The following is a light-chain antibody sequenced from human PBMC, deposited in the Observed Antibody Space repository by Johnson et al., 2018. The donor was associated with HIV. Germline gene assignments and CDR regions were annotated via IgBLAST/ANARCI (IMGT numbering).Light chain of an antibody. V-gene: IGLV1-51*01. Sequence: HSVLTQPPSVSAATGQKVTISCSGSSSNIGNNYVSWYQQVPGTAPKLLIYDNNKRPSGIPDRFSASKSGTSATLAIPGLQPGDEADYYCGTWDSSLSAHYVFGTGTKVTVL. CDR2: DNN. CDR1: SSNIGNNY. CDR3: GTWDSSLSAHYV. J-gene: IGLJ1*01.